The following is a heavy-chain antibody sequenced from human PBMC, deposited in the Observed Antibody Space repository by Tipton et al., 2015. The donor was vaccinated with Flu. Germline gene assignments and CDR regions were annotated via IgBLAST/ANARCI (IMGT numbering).Heavy chain of an antibody. CDR3: AKEGDYARRALGYFQH. V-gene: IGHV3-30*18. Sequence: SLRLSCAASGFTFSSYGMHWVRQAPGKGLEWVAVISYDGSNKYYADSVKGRFTISRDNSKNTLYLQMNSLRAEDTAVYYCAKEGDYARRALGYFQHWGQGTLVTVSS. CDR2: ISYDGSNK. D-gene: IGHD4-17*01. CDR1: GFTFSSYG. J-gene: IGHJ1*01.